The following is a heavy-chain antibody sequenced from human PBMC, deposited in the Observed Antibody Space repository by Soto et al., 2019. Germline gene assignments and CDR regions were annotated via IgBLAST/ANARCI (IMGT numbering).Heavy chain of an antibody. J-gene: IGHJ4*02. CDR2: ISSSDSII. CDR1: GFTFSDSY. V-gene: IGHV3-11*01. CDR3: ARDLGYYDSSGYFDY. D-gene: IGHD3-22*01. Sequence: QVQLVESGGGLVKPGGSLRLSCAASGFTFSDSYMSWIRQAPGKGLEWVSYISSSDSIIYYSDSVKGRFIISRDKAKNSLYLQMNSLRAEDTAVYYCARDLGYYDSSGYFDYWGQGTLVTVSS.